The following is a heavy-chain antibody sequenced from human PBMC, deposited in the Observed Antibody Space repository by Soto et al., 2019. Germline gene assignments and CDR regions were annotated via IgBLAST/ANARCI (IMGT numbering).Heavy chain of an antibody. J-gene: IGHJ6*02. Sequence: ASVKVSCKASGYTFTSYYMHWVRQAPGQGLEWMGIINPSGGSTSYAQKFQGRVTMTRDTSTSTVYMELSSLRSEDTAVYYCARAVTQNRAAAALPYFGMDVWGQGTSVTVSS. CDR3: ARAVTQNRAAAALPYFGMDV. CDR1: GYTFTSYY. CDR2: INPSGGST. V-gene: IGHV1-46*01. D-gene: IGHD6-13*01.